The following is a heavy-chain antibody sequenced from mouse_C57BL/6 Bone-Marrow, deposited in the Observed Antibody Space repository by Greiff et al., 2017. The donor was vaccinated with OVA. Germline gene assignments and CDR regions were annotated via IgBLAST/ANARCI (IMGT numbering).Heavy chain of an antibody. V-gene: IGHV5-4*03. J-gene: IGHJ3*01. CDR3: ASPYYSNYPAWFAY. CDR1: GFTFSSYA. Sequence: EVMLVESGGGLVKPGGSLKLSCAASGFTFSSYAVSWVRQTPEKRLEWVATISDGGSYTYYPDNVKGRFTISGDNAKNNLYLQMSHLKSEDTAMYYCASPYYSNYPAWFAYWGQGTLVTVSA. CDR2: ISDGGSYT. D-gene: IGHD2-5*01.